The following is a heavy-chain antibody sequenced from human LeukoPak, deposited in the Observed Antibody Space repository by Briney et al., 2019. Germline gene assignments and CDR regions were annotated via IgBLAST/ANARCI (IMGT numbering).Heavy chain of an antibody. J-gene: IGHJ4*02. CDR3: ARHGPSYYFDY. CDR2: ISYDGSNK. Sequence: GGSLRLSCAASGFTFSGYPIHWVRQAPGKGLEWVAVISYDGSNKYYADSVKGRFTISRDNSKNTLYLQMNSLRAEDTAVYYCARHGPSYYFDYWGQGTLVTVSS. CDR1: GFTFSGYP. D-gene: IGHD3-16*01. V-gene: IGHV3-30-3*01.